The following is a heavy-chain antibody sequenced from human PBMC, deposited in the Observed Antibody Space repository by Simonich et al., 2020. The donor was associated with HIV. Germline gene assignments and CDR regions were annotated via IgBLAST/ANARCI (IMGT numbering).Heavy chain of an antibody. D-gene: IGHD6-13*01. CDR3: ARLTAGGLGEYFQH. J-gene: IGHJ1*01. CDR1: GGSFSGYY. Sequence: QVQLQQWGAGLLKPSETLSLTCAVYGGSFSGYYWSWIRQPPGKGLGWLGENNHSGSTNYNPSLKSRVTISVDTSKNQFSLKLSSVTAADTAVYYCARLTAGGLGEYFQHWGQGTLVTVSS. CDR2: NNHSGST. V-gene: IGHV4-34*01.